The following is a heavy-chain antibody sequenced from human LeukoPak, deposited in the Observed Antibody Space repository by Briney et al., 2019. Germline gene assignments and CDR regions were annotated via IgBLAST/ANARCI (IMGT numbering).Heavy chain of an antibody. CDR1: GYTFTSYG. CDR2: ISAYNGNT. Sequence: ASVNVSCKASGYTFTSYGISWARQAPGQGLERMGWISAYNGNTNYAQKLQGRVTMTTDTSTSTAYMELRSLRSDDTAVYYCARASYDSSGYYSYYFDYWGQGTLVTVSS. D-gene: IGHD3-22*01. CDR3: ARASYDSSGYYSYYFDY. V-gene: IGHV1-18*01. J-gene: IGHJ4*02.